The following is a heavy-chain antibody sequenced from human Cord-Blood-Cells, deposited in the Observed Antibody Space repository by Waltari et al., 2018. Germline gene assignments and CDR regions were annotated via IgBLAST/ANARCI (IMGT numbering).Heavy chain of an antibody. CDR2: NTHSGST. J-gene: IGHJ4*02. CDR1: GGSFSGYY. Sequence: QVQLQQWGAGLLKPSETLSLTCAVYGGSFSGYYWSWIRYPPGKGLEWIGENTHSGSTDYTPSRTTRVAISVDTSKTQFSLRLSSVTAADPAVYYCARGRPYSSSPAFDYWGQGTLVTVSS. V-gene: IGHV4-34*01. CDR3: ARGRPYSSSPAFDY. D-gene: IGHD6-6*01.